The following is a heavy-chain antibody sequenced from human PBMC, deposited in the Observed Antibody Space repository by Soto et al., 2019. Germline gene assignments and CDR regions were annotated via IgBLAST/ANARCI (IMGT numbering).Heavy chain of an antibody. CDR1: GGTFSSYA. CDR3: ARGSYCSGGSCYSH. Sequence: GPPVKVSCKASGGTFSSYAISWVRQAPGQGLEWMGGIIPIFGTANYAQKFQGRVTITADESTSTAYMELSSLRSEDTAVYYCARGSYCSGGSCYSHWGQGTLVTVSS. V-gene: IGHV1-69*13. CDR2: IIPIFGTA. D-gene: IGHD2-15*01. J-gene: IGHJ4*02.